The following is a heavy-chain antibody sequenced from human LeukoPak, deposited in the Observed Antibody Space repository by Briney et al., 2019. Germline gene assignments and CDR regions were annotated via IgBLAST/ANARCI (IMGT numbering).Heavy chain of an antibody. D-gene: IGHD5-24*01. CDR1: AFTFSTYS. V-gene: IGHV3-21*01. Sequence: GGSLRLSCAASAFTFSTYSMHWVRQAPGKGLEWVAAISGSGGSTYYADSVKGRFTISRDNAKNSLYLQMNSLRAEDTAVYYCARGFSEMATIGGGFDYWGQGTLVTVSS. J-gene: IGHJ4*02. CDR2: ISGSGGST. CDR3: ARGFSEMATIGGGFDY.